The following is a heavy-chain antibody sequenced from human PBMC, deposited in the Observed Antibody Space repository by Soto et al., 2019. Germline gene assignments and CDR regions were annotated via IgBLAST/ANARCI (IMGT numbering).Heavy chain of an antibody. CDR1: GGTFSSYA. CDR3: ARKSDFWSGYYYYYYGMDV. D-gene: IGHD3-3*01. Sequence: ASVKVSCKASGGTFSSYAISWVRQAPGQGLEWMGGIIPIFGTANYAQKFQGRVTITADESTSTAYMELSSLRSEDTAVYYCARKSDFWSGYYYYYYGMDVWGQGTTVTVSS. V-gene: IGHV1-69*13. CDR2: IIPIFGTA. J-gene: IGHJ6*02.